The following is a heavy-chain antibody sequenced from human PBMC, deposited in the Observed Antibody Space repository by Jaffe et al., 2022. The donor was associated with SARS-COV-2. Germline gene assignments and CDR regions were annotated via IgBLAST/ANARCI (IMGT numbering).Heavy chain of an antibody. V-gene: IGHV1-46*01. Sequence: QVQLVQSGAEVKKPGASVKVSCKASGYTFTNFYMHWVRQAPGQGLEWMGIINPSGGSTSYAQKFQGRVTMTGDTSTSTVYMQLNSLRSEDTAIYFCARTIITPYYFDYWGQGTLVTVSS. J-gene: IGHJ4*02. CDR1: GYTFTNFY. CDR2: INPSGGST. CDR3: ARTIITPYYFDY.